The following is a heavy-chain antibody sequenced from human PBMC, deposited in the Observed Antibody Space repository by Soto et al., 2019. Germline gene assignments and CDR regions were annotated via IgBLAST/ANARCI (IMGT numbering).Heavy chain of an antibody. CDR2: ISYDGSNK. Sequence: QVQLVESGGGVVQPGRSLRLSCAASGFTFSTYGMHWVRQAPGKGLEWVAVISYDGSNKYYADSVKGRFTISRDNSQNTLYLQMNSLRAEDTAVYYCAKDDCISTSCYYFDYCGQGTLVTVSS. CDR3: AKDDCISTSCYYFDY. J-gene: IGHJ4*02. V-gene: IGHV3-30*18. CDR1: GFTFSTYG. D-gene: IGHD2-2*01.